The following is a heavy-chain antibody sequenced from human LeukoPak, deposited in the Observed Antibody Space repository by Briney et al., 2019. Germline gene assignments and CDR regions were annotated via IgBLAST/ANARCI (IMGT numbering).Heavy chain of an antibody. D-gene: IGHD6-13*01. J-gene: IGHJ4*02. V-gene: IGHV3-11*06. CDR1: GFTFSDYY. CDR3: ARVGSTVAAGTPDY. Sequence: GVSLRLSCAASGFTFSDYYMSWIRQAPGKGLEWVSYISGSGSHTTYGDSVRGRFTISRDNAKNSLSLQVNSLRADDTAVYYCARVGSTVAAGTPDYWGQGTLVTVSA. CDR2: ISGSGSHT.